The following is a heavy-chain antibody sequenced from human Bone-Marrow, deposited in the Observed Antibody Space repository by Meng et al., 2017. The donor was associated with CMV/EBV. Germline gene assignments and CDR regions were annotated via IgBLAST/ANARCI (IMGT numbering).Heavy chain of an antibody. Sequence: SQTLSLTCAVYGGSFSGYYWSWIRQPPGKGLEWIGEINHSGSTNYNPSLKSRVTISVDTSKNQFSLKLSSVTAADTAVYYCASVRGGPYNWNLRGGYYYGMDVWGQGTTVTVSS. J-gene: IGHJ6*02. D-gene: IGHD1-20*01. CDR3: ASVRGGPYNWNLRGGYYYGMDV. CDR2: INHSGST. V-gene: IGHV4-34*01. CDR1: GGSFSGYY.